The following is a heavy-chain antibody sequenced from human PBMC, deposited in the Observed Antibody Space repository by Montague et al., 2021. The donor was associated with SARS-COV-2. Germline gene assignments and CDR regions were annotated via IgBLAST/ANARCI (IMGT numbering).Heavy chain of an antibody. CDR3: ANFRRTQLLFGTLYYGMDV. D-gene: IGHD2-2*01. V-gene: IGHV4-34*01. CDR1: GGSFSGYY. Sequence: SETLSLTCAVYGGSFSGYYWSWIRQPPGKELEWIEEISHSGGTNYNPSLKSRVTISIDTSKNQFSLKLSSVTAADTAVYYCANFRRTQLLFGTLYYGMDVWGQGTTVTVSS. CDR2: ISHSGGT. J-gene: IGHJ6*02.